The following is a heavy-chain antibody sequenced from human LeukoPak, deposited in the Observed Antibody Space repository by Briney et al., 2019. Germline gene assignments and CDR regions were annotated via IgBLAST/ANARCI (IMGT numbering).Heavy chain of an antibody. CDR3: ARDRADGSGGY. Sequence: GGSLRLSCAASGFTFSSYAMSWVRQAPGKGLEWVSGISGSGADTYYADSVKGRFTISRDNSKNTLYLQMNSLRAEDTAVYYCARDRADGSGGYWGQGTLVTVSS. J-gene: IGHJ4*02. CDR1: GFTFSSYA. D-gene: IGHD3-10*01. V-gene: IGHV3-23*01. CDR2: ISGSGADT.